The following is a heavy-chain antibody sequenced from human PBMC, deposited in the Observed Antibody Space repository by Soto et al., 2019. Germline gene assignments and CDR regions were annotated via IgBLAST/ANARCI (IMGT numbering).Heavy chain of an antibody. J-gene: IGHJ4*02. Sequence: GGSLRLFFAASGFTFSDHYMDWVRQAPGKWLEWVSRTRNKANSYTTEYAASVKGRFTISRDDSKNSLYMQMKSLKTEDTAVYYCDREWRSSVYSYFEYWGQGALVTVSS. CDR1: GFTFSDHY. D-gene: IGHD2-2*01. V-gene: IGHV3-72*01. CDR2: TRNKANSYTT. CDR3: DREWRSSVYSYFEY.